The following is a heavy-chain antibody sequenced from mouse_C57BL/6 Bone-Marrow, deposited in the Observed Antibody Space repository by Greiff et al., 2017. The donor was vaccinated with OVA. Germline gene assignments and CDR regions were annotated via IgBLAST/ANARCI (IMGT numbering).Heavy chain of an antibody. V-gene: IGHV1-42*01. J-gene: IGHJ1*03. CDR3: ARYGNWYFDV. Sequence: EVQLQQSGPELVKPGASVKLSCKASGYSFTGYYMNWVKQSPEKSLEWIGEINPSTGGTTYNQKFKAKATLTVDKSSSTAYMQLKSLTSEDSAVYYCARYGNWYFDVWGTGTTVTVSS. D-gene: IGHD2-1*01. CDR2: INPSTGGT. CDR1: GYSFTGYY.